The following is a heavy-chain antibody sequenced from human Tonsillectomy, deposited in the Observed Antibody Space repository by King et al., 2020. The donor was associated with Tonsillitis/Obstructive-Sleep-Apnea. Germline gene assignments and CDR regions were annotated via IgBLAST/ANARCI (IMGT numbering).Heavy chain of an antibody. CDR1: GGSISSYY. CDR3: ASVGVALAGYSYYGMDV. V-gene: IGHV4-59*01. J-gene: IGHJ6*02. Sequence: QLQESGPGLVKPSETLSLTCNVSGGSISSYYWSWIRQPPGKGLEWIGYIYYSGSTNYNPSLKSRVTISVDTSKNQFSLKLSSVTAADTAVYYCASVGVALAGYSYYGMDVWGQGTTVTVSS. CDR2: IYYSGST. D-gene: IGHD6-19*01.